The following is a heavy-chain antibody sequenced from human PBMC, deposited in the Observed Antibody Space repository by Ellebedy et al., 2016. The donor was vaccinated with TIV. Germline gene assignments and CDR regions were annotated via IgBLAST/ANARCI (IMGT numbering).Heavy chain of an antibody. CDR3: ARTDSSGYYYDY. V-gene: IGHV4-59*08. D-gene: IGHD3-22*01. Sequence: SETLSLTXTVSGGSISSYYWSWFRQPPGKGLEWIGYIYYSGSTNYNPSLKSRVTISVDTSKNQFSLKLSSVTAADTAVYYCARTDSSGYYYDYWGQGTLVTVSS. CDR2: IYYSGST. J-gene: IGHJ4*02. CDR1: GGSISSYY.